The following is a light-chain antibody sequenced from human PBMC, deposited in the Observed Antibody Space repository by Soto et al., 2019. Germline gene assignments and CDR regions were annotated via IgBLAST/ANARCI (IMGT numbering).Light chain of an antibody. Sequence: QSVLTQPPSVSGAPGQRVTISCTGSSSNIGAGYDVHWYQQLPGTAPKLLIYGNSNRHSGVPDRFSGSKSGTSASLAITGLQAEDEADDYCQSYDSSLSGAVVFGGGTKLTVL. CDR2: GNS. CDR3: QSYDSSLSGAVV. J-gene: IGLJ2*01. V-gene: IGLV1-40*01. CDR1: SSNIGAGYD.